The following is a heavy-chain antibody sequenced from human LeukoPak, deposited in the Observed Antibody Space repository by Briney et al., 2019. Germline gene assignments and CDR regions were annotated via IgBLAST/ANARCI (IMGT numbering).Heavy chain of an antibody. CDR3: AVASGSYYNA. D-gene: IGHD3-10*01. CDR2: IYHSGST. V-gene: IGHV4-4*02. CDR1: GFTVSSNY. J-gene: IGHJ5*02. Sequence: GSLRLSCAASGFTVSSNYMSWVRQPPGKGLEWIGEIYHSGSTNSNPSLKSRVIISVDKTKNQFSLKLNSVTAADTAVYYCAVASGSYYNAWGQGTLVTVSS.